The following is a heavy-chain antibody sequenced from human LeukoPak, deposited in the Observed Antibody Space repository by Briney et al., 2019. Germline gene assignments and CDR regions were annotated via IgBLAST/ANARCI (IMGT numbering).Heavy chain of an antibody. V-gene: IGHV1-2*02. CDR1: GYTFTGYY. J-gene: IGHJ4*02. CDR3: TRLGDDARGFDY. CDR2: INPNSGDT. Sequence: ASVKVSCKASGYTFTGYYMRWVRQAPGQGLEWMGWINPNSGDTNYAQKLQGRVTMTSDTSISTAYLELTRLRSGDTAVYYCTRLGDDARGFDYWGPGTLVTVSS. D-gene: IGHD3-10*01.